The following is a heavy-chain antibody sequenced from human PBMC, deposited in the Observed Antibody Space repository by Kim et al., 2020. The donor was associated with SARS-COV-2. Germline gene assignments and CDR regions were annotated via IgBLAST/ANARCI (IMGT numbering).Heavy chain of an antibody. CDR3: ARGRYSSSWYLFDY. J-gene: IGHJ4*02. V-gene: IGHV3-13*01. Sequence: PGSVKGRFNISRENAKNSLYLQMNSLRAGDTAVYYCARGRYSSSWYLFDYWGQGTLVTVSS. D-gene: IGHD6-13*01.